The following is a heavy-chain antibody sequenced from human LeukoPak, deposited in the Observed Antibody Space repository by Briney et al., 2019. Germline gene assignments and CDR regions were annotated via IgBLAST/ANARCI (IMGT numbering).Heavy chain of an antibody. CDR1: GFSFSSNA. CDR2: ISYDGYTK. Sequence: GSLRLSCAASGFSFSSNAMHWARQAPGKGLEWVAVISYDGYTKYYADSVKGRLTISRDNSKNTLYLQMNSLRDEDTAVYYCARGLGDFWSGTSDYWGQGTLVTVSS. V-gene: IGHV3-30-3*01. CDR3: ARGLGDFWSGTSDY. J-gene: IGHJ4*02. D-gene: IGHD3-3*01.